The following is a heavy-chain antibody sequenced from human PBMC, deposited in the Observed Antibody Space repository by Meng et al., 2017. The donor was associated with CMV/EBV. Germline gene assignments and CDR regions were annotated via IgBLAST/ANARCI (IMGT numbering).Heavy chain of an antibody. CDR3: TRGGGHYGMDV. CDR1: GLTFGDYA. J-gene: IGHJ6*02. V-gene: IGHV3-49*04. D-gene: IGHD3-10*01. Sequence: GGSLRLSCTASGLTFGDYAMSWVRQAPGKGLEWVGFIRSKAYGGTTEYAASVKGRFTISRDDSKSIAYLQMNSLKTEDTAVYYCTRGGGHYGMDVWGQGTTVTVSS. CDR2: IRSKAYGGTT.